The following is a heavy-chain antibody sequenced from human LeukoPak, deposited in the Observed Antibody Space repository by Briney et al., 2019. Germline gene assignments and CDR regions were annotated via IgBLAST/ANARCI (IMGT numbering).Heavy chain of an antibody. Sequence: GGSLRPSCAASGFTLSAYYMSWIRQAPGKGLGRVAYISSSGSTIYYADSVKGRFTISRDNPKNSLYLQMHSLRAEDTAVYYCARGNYDSSGYYYWGQGTLVTVSS. CDR2: ISSSGSTI. V-gene: IGHV3-11*04. CDR3: ARGNYDSSGYYY. CDR1: GFTLSAYY. J-gene: IGHJ4*02. D-gene: IGHD3-22*01.